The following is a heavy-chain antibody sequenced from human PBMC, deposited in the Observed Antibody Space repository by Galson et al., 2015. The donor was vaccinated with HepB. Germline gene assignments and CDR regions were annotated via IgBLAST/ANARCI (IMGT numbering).Heavy chain of an antibody. CDR2: IYYSGST. V-gene: IGHV4-59*12. J-gene: IGHJ6*03. D-gene: IGHD4-11*01. Sequence: ETLSLTCTVSGGSISSYYWSWIRQPPGKGLEWIGYIYYSGSTNYNPSLKSRVTISVDTSKNQFSLKLSSVTAADTAVYYCAREVGSVTTPDYYYYYMDVWGKGTTVTVSS. CDR1: GGSISSYY. CDR3: AREVGSVTTPDYYYYYMDV.